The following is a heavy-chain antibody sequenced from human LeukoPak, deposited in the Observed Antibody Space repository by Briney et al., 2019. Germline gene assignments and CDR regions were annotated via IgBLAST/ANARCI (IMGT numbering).Heavy chain of an antibody. D-gene: IGHD3-16*01. CDR1: GFTFSSYE. CDR2: ISSSGSTI. V-gene: IGHV3-48*03. Sequence: GGSLRLSCAASGFTFSSYEMNWVRQAPGKGLEWVSYISSSGSTIYYADSVKGRFNISRDNAKNSLYLQMNSLRAEDTAVYYCARDYGYYYMDVWGKGTTVTISS. J-gene: IGHJ6*03. CDR3: ARDYGYYYMDV.